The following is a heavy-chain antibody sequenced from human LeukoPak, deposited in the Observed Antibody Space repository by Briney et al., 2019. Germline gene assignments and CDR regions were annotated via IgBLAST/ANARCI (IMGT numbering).Heavy chain of an antibody. D-gene: IGHD5-12*01. J-gene: IGHJ4*02. V-gene: IGHV5-10-1*01. Sequence: GESLKISCEGFVNSFTKYWINWGRQMPGKGLGWMGRIDPSDSQTNYSPSFQGHVTISADKSITTAYLQWSSLKASDTGIYYCARAYSGYDSFDYWGQGTLVTVSS. CDR2: IDPSDSQT. CDR3: ARAYSGYDSFDY. CDR1: VNSFTKYW.